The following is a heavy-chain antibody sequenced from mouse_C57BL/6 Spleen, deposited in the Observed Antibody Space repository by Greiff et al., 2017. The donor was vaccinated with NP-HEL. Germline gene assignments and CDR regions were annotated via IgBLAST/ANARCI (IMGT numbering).Heavy chain of an antibody. CDR2: ILPGSGST. Sequence: VKLQQPGAELMKPGASVKLSCKASGYTFTGYWIEWVKQRPGHGLEWIGEILPGSGSTNYNEKFKGKATFTADTSSNPAYMQLSSLTTEDSAIYCCARSDLRGTFWYFDVWGTGTTVTVSS. J-gene: IGHJ1*03. CDR1: GYTFTGYW. CDR3: ARSDLRGTFWYFDV. V-gene: IGHV1-9*01. D-gene: IGHD2-12*01.